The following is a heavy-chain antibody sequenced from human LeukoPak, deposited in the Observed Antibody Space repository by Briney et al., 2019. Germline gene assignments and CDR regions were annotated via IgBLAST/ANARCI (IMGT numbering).Heavy chain of an antibody. Sequence: GGSLRLSCAASGFTFSNAWMSWVRQAPGKGLEWVGRIKSNPDGGTADYAAPVKGRFTISRDDSKTTLYLQMNSLKTEDTAVYYCTTDRSMEQWLVQDAFDIWGQGTMVTVSS. CDR2: IKSNPDGGTA. J-gene: IGHJ3*02. V-gene: IGHV3-15*01. CDR3: TTDRSMEQWLVQDAFDI. D-gene: IGHD6-19*01. CDR1: GFTFSNAW.